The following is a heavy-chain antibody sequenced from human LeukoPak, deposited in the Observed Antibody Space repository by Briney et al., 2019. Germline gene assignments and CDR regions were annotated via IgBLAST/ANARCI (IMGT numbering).Heavy chain of an antibody. J-gene: IGHJ3*02. CDR1: GGSFSGYY. V-gene: IGHV4-34*01. Sequence: KPSETLSLTCAVYGGSFSGYYWSWIRQPPGKGLEWIGEINHSGSTNYNPSLKSRVTISVDTSKNQFSLKLSSVTAADTAVYYCARVGLYGSESYAAFDIWGQGTMVTVSS. CDR3: ARVGLYGSESYAAFDI. D-gene: IGHD3-10*01. CDR2: INHSGST.